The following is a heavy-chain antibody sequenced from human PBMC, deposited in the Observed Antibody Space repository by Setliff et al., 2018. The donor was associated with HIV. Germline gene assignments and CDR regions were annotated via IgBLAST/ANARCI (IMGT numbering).Heavy chain of an antibody. Sequence: SETLSLTCTVSGDSISSDFYWGWIRQPPGKGLEWIGSIYHSGNTYYMPSLQSRVTISVDMSKNQFSLNLSSVTAADTAVYYCARGQGCGGGCHYAFEMWGQGTMVTVSS. CDR2: IYHSGNT. CDR1: GDSISSDFY. D-gene: IGHD2-21*02. V-gene: IGHV4-38-2*02. J-gene: IGHJ3*02. CDR3: ARGQGCGGGCHYAFEM.